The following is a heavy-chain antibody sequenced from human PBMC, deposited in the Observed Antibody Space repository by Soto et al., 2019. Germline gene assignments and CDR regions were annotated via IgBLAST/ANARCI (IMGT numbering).Heavy chain of an antibody. CDR3: ARGQYCSGGSCYLPWFDP. D-gene: IGHD2-15*01. J-gene: IGHJ5*02. CDR2: ISYDGSNK. V-gene: IGHV3-30-3*01. Sequence: QVQLVESGGGVVQPGRSLRLSCAASGFTFSSYAMHWVRQAPGKGLEWVSVISYDGSNKYYADSVTGRFTISRDNSKNTLSLQMNSLRAEDTAVYYCARGQYCSGGSCYLPWFDPWGQGTLVTVSS. CDR1: GFTFSSYA.